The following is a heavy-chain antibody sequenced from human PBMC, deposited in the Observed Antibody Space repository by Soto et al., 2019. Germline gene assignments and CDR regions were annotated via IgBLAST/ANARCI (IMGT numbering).Heavy chain of an antibody. Sequence: GGSLRLSCAASGFTFDDYAMHWVRQAPGKGLEWVSGISWNSGSIGYADSVKGRFTISRDNAKNSLYLQMNSLRAEDTALYYCAKGLSSGWANWCGPWGQGTLGTVSS. J-gene: IGHJ5*02. D-gene: IGHD6-19*01. CDR3: AKGLSSGWANWCGP. CDR1: GFTFDDYA. CDR2: ISWNSGSI. V-gene: IGHV3-9*01.